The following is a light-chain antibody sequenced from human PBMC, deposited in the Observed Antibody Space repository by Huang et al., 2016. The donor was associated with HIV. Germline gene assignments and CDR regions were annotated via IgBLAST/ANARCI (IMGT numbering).Light chain of an antibody. CDR2: DAS. V-gene: IGKV3-11*01. Sequence: EIVLTQSPATLSLSPGQRVTLACRASQSVSDVLAWYQQKPGQAPRLLIYDASKRATGIPARFSGSGAGTEVTLTISSLEPEDFAVYHCQQRSKWPLTFGGGTKVESK. CDR1: QSVSDV. CDR3: QQRSKWPLT. J-gene: IGKJ4*01.